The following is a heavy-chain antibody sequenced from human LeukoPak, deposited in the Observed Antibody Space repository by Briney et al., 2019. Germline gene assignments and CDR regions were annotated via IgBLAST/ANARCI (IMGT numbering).Heavy chain of an antibody. J-gene: IGHJ4*02. CDR2: IYHSGST. Sequence: SETLSLTCTVSGGSISSGGYYWSWIRQPPGKGLEWIGYIYHSGSTYYNPSLKSRVTISVDRSKNQFSLKLSSVTAADTAVYYCARAGDYGSGSYYNVLDYWGQGTLVTVSS. D-gene: IGHD3-10*01. V-gene: IGHV4-30-2*01. CDR1: GGSISSGGYY. CDR3: ARAGDYGSGSYYNVLDY.